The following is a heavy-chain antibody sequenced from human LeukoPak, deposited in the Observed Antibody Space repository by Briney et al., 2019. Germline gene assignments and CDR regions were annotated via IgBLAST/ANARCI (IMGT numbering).Heavy chain of an antibody. J-gene: IGHJ4*02. Sequence: GGSLRLSCAASGFTFSRSWMHWVRQAPGKGLEWVASIKEDGSEKYYVDSVKGRFTISRDKSKNTLYLQMNSLRAEDTAIYYCAKSVVNSGTYIPFDYWGRGTLVTVSS. D-gene: IGHD1-26*01. CDR3: AKSVVNSGTYIPFDY. CDR1: GFTFSRSW. CDR2: IKEDGSEK. V-gene: IGHV3-7*03.